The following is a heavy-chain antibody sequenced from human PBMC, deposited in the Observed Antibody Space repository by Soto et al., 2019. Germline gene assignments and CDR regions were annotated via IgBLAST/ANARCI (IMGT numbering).Heavy chain of an antibody. J-gene: IGHJ4*02. V-gene: IGHV3-30-3*01. Sequence: PGGSLRLSCAASGFTFSSYAMHWVRQAPGKGLEWVAVISYDGSNKYYADSVKGRFTISRDNSKNTLYLQMNSLRAEDTAVYYCARDSNYYDMAPDKHMGYWGQRTLVTVSS. CDR2: ISYDGSNK. CDR3: ARDSNYYDMAPDKHMGY. D-gene: IGHD3-22*01. CDR1: GFTFSSYA.